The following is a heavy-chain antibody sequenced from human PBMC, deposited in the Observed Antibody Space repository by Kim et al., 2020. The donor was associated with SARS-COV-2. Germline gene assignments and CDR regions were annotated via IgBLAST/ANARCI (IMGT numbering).Heavy chain of an antibody. CDR1: GYTFTSYA. V-gene: IGHV7-4-1*02. Sequence: ASVKVSCKASGYTFTSYAMNWVRQAPGQGLEWMGWINTNTGNPTYAQGFTGRFVFSLDTSVSTAYLQISSLKADDTAVYYCARGPLRYGSGSEYGMAVWGEGGTVAHCS. J-gene: IGHJ6*04. D-gene: IGHD3-10*01. CDR2: INTNTGNP. CDR3: ARGPLRYGSGSEYGMAV.